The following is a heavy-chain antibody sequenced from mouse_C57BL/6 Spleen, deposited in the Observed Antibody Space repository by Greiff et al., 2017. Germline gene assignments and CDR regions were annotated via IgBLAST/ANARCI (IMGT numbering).Heavy chain of an antibody. J-gene: IGHJ3*01. V-gene: IGHV3-6*01. Sequence: EVQLQESGPGLVKPSQSLSLTCSVTGYSITSGYYWNWIRQFPGNKLEWMGYISYDGSNNYNPSLKNRISITRDTSKNQFFLKLNSVTTEDTATYYCARGAYYSDYLFAYWGQGTLVTVSA. D-gene: IGHD2-5*01. CDR3: ARGAYYSDYLFAY. CDR1: GYSITSGYY. CDR2: ISYDGSN.